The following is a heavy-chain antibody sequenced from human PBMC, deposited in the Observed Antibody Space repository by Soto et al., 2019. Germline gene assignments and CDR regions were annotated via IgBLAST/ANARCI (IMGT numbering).Heavy chain of an antibody. CDR2: ISYDGNNK. CDR1: GFTFSNYG. J-gene: IGHJ4*02. Sequence: QVQLVESGGGVVQPGRSLRLSCAASGFTFSNYGMHWVRQAPGKGLEWVAVISYDGNNKYYADSVKGRFTISIDNSKNTLYLQMNSLRAEDTAVYYCAKGRWELLKIGDYWGQGTLVTVSS. V-gene: IGHV3-30*18. D-gene: IGHD1-26*01. CDR3: AKGRWELLKIGDY.